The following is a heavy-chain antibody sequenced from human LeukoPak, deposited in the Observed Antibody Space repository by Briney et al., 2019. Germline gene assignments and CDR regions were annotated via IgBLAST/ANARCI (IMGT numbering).Heavy chain of an antibody. D-gene: IGHD6-19*01. CDR2: FSGTSST. Sequence: GGSLRLSCAASGFTFSSYAMSWVRQAPGKGLEWVSSFSGTSSTSYADAVKGRVTISRDNSKNTLYLQLNSLRAEDTAVYYCAKLKQWQPQRYFFEYWGQGALVTVAS. CDR1: GFTFSSYA. J-gene: IGHJ4*02. CDR3: AKLKQWQPQRYFFEY. V-gene: IGHV3-23*01.